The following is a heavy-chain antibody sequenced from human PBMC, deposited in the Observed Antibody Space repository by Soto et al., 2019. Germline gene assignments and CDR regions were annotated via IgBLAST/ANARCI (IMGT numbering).Heavy chain of an antibody. D-gene: IGHD5-18*01. J-gene: IGHJ5*02. CDR2: IDPSDSYT. CDR3: ARHVPSQYTAMVPFDP. Sequence: GGSLKISCKGFWYSFTPHCIRWGGPMARKGLEWMGRIDPSDSYTNYSPSFQGHVTISADKSISTAYLQWSSLKASDTAMYYCARHVPSQYTAMVPFDPWGQGTLVTVSS. CDR1: WYSFTPHC. V-gene: IGHV5-10-1*01.